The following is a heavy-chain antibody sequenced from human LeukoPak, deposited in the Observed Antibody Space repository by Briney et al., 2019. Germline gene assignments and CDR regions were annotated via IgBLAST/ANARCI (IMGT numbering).Heavy chain of an antibody. Sequence: GGSLRLSCAASGFTFSSYGMHWVRQAPGKGLEWVAVIWYDGSNKYYADSVKGRFTISRDNSKNTLYLQMNSLRAEDTAVYYCARERPTQSYDILTGYYSPPNGTDVWGKGTTVTVSS. CDR3: ARERPTQSYDILTGYYSPPNGTDV. J-gene: IGHJ6*04. V-gene: IGHV3-33*01. CDR2: IWYDGSNK. CDR1: GFTFSSYG. D-gene: IGHD3-9*01.